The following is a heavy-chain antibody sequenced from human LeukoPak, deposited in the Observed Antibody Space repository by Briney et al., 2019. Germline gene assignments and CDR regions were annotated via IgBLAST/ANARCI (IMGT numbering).Heavy chain of an antibody. V-gene: IGHV4-38-2*02. CDR1: GYSISSGYY. J-gene: IGHJ3*02. Sequence: SETLSLTCTVSGYSISSGYYWGWIRQPPGKGLEWIGSIYHSGSTYYNPSLKSRVTISVDTSKNQFSLKLSPMTAADTAVYYCARAPGDNAFDIWGQGTMVTVSS. CDR2: IYHSGST. CDR3: ARAPGDNAFDI. D-gene: IGHD7-27*01.